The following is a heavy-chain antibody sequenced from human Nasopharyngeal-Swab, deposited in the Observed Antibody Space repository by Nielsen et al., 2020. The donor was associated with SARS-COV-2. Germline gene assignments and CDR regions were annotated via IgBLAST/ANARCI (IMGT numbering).Heavy chain of an antibody. Sequence: WIRQPPGKGLEWIGYIYHSGSTYYNPSLKSRVTISVDRSKNQFSLKLSSVTAADTAVYYCASVLDLGILDYWGQGTLVT. D-gene: IGHD3/OR15-3a*01. J-gene: IGHJ4*02. CDR2: IYHSGST. V-gene: IGHV4-30-2*01. CDR3: ASVLDLGILDY.